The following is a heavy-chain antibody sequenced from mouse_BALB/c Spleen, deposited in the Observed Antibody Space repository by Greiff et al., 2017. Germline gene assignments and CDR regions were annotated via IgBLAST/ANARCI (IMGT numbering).Heavy chain of an antibody. CDR2: ISSGGSYT. J-gene: IGHJ2*01. CDR1: GFTFSSYT. V-gene: IGHV5-6-4*01. Sequence: EVKVEESGGGLVKPGGSLKLSCAASGFTFSSYTMSWVRQTPEKRLEWVATISSGGSYTYYPDSVKGRFTISRDNAKNTLYLQMSSLKSEDTAMYYCTRDSKKDYWGQGTTLTVSS. CDR3: TRDSKKDY.